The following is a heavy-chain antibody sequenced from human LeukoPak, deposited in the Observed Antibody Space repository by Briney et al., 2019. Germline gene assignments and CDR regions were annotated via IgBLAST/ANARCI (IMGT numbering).Heavy chain of an antibody. CDR2: IYDSGST. V-gene: IGHV4-59*01. CDR1: GVSISGYY. CDR3: ARVGGTNFYYYGLDV. Sequence: SETLSLTCAVSGVSISGYYWSWIRQPPGKGLEWIGYIYDSGSTNYNPSLKSRVTISVDTSKNQFSLKLNSVTAADTAVYYCARVGGTNFYYYGLDVWSQGTTVTVSS. D-gene: IGHD3-3*01. J-gene: IGHJ6*02.